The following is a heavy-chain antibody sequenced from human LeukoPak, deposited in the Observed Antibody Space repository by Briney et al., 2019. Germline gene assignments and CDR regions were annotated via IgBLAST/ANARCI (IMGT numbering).Heavy chain of an antibody. D-gene: IGHD2-15*01. CDR1: GGSISSGGYY. CDR3: ASEGERACSGGSCYSGWFDP. V-gene: IGHV4-31*03. Sequence: PSQTLSLTCTVSGGSISSGGYYWSWIRQHPGKGLEWIGYIYYSGSTYYNPSLKSRVTISVDTSKNQFSLKLSSVTAADTAVYYCASEGERACSGGSCYSGWFDPWSQGTLVTVSS. J-gene: IGHJ5*02. CDR2: IYYSGST.